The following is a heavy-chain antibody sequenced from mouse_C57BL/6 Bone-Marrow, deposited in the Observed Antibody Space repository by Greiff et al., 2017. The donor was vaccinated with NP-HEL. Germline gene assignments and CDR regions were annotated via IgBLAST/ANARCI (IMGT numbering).Heavy chain of an antibody. CDR1: GYTFTSYG. CDR3: ARAGSYRGFAY. D-gene: IGHD2-12*01. J-gene: IGHJ3*01. Sequence: VQLQQSGAELARPGASVKLSCKASGYTFTSYGISWVKQRTGQGLEWIGEIYPRSGNTYYNEKFKGKDTLTADKSSSTAYMELRSLTSEDSAVYFCARAGSYRGFAYWGQGTLVTVSA. CDR2: IYPRSGNT. V-gene: IGHV1-81*01.